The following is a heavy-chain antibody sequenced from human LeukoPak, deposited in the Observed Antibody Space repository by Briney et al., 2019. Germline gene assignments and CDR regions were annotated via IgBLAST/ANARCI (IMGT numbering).Heavy chain of an antibody. J-gene: IGHJ4*02. Sequence: GASVKVSCKASGGTFSSYAINWVRQATGQGLEWMGWMNPNSGNTGYAQKFQGRVTITRNTSISTAYMELSSLRSEDTAVYYCARGRVAVLTGYSTFDYWGQGTLVTVSS. D-gene: IGHD3-9*01. CDR3: ARGRVAVLTGYSTFDY. CDR1: GGTFSSYA. CDR2: MNPNSGNT. V-gene: IGHV1-8*03.